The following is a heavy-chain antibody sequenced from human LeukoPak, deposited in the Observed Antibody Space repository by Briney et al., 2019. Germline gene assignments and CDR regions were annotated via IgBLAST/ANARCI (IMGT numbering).Heavy chain of an antibody. D-gene: IGHD5-12*01. J-gene: IGHJ4*02. CDR3: ARVTYYDSLYYFDY. CDR1: GFTFDDCG. V-gene: IGHV3-20*04. Sequence: PGGSLRLSCAASGFTFDDCGLSWVRQAPGKGLEWVSGINWNGGSTGCADSVKGRFTISRDNAKNSLYLQMNSLRAEDTALYYCARVTYYDSLYYFDYWGQGTLVTVSS. CDR2: INWNGGST.